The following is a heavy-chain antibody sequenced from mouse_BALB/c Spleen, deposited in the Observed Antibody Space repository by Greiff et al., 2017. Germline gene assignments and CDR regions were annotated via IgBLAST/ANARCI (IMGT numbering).Heavy chain of an antibody. CDR1: GFTFSSYA. Sequence: EVMLVESGGGLVKPGGSLKLSCAASGFTFSSYAMSWVRQTPEKRLEWVASISSGGSTYYPDSVKGRFTISRDNARNILYLQMSSLRSEDTAMYYCARGHITTASWFAYWGQGTLVTVSA. CDR2: ISSGGST. V-gene: IGHV5-6-5*01. CDR3: ARGHITTASWFAY. D-gene: IGHD1-2*01. J-gene: IGHJ3*01.